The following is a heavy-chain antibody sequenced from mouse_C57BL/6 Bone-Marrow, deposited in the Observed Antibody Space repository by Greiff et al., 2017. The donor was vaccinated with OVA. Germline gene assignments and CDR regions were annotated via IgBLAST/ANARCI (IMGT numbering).Heavy chain of an antibody. D-gene: IGHD1-1*01. V-gene: IGHV2-2*01. J-gene: IGHJ4*01. CDR1: GFSLTSYG. CDR2: IWSGGST. Sequence: VKLQESGPGLVQPSQSLSITCTVSGFSLTSYGVHWVRQSRGKGLEWLGVIWSGGSTDYNAAFISRLSISKDNSKSQVFFKMNSLQADDTAIYYCARNPNYYGSSYWYAMDYWGQGTSVTVSS. CDR3: ARNPNYYGSSYWYAMDY.